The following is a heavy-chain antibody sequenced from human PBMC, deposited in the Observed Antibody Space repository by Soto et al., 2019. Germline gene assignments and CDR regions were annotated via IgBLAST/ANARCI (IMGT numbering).Heavy chain of an antibody. V-gene: IGHV4-34*01. D-gene: IGHD6-13*01. CDR3: ARGQGGIAAAGTRYNWFDP. CDR2: INHSGST. Sequence: SETLSLTCAVYGGSFSGYYWSWIRQPPGKGLEWIGEINHSGSTNYNPSLKSRVTISVDTSKNQFSLKLSSVTAADTAVYYCARGQGGIAAAGTRYNWFDPWGQGTLVTVSS. J-gene: IGHJ5*02. CDR1: GGSFSGYY.